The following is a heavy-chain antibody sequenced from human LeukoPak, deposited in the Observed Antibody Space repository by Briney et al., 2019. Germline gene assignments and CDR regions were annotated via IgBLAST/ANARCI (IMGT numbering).Heavy chain of an antibody. D-gene: IGHD1-1*01. CDR2: IKKDGSVQ. J-gene: IGHJ4*02. CDR3: ATDGSSFDY. V-gene: IGHV3-7*01. Sequence: GGSQRLSCVSSGFTFNAYWMSWVRQAPGKGLEWVANIKKDGSVQYYVDSVKGRFTISRDNANKSLYLQMNSLRDEDTAVYYCATDGSSFDYWGQGTLVTVSS. CDR1: GFTFNAYW.